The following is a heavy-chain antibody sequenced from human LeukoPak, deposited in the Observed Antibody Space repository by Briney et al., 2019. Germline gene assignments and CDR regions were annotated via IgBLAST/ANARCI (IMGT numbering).Heavy chain of an antibody. CDR3: LRQGVGDPPR. D-gene: IGHD3-16*01. V-gene: IGHV3-53*04. Sequence: GGSLRLSCAAPGFTVSANDMSWVRQAPGKGLEWVSLIYAGGSSSAFYADSVKGRFTASRHDSKNTLDLQMHGLRADDTAVYYCLRQGVGDPPRWGQGTLVTVSS. J-gene: IGHJ4*02. CDR1: GFTVSAND. CDR2: IYAGGSSSA.